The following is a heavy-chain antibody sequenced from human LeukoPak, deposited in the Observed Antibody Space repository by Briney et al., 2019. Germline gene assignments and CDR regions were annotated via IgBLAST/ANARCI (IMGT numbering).Heavy chain of an antibody. Sequence: ASVKVSCKASGGTFSSYAIGWVRQATGQGLEWMGWMNPNSGNTGYAQKFQGRVTMTRNTSISTAYMELSSLRSEDTAVYYCARGRLVGATYYFDYWGQGTLVTVSS. CDR1: GGTFSSYA. V-gene: IGHV1-8*02. D-gene: IGHD1-26*01. J-gene: IGHJ4*02. CDR3: ARGRLVGATYYFDY. CDR2: MNPNSGNT.